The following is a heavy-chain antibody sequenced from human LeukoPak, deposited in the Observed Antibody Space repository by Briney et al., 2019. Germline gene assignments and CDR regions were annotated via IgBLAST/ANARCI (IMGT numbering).Heavy chain of an antibody. J-gene: IGHJ4*02. V-gene: IGHV4-30-4*01. CDR2: IYYSGTT. D-gene: IGHD6-19*01. CDR1: GGSISSGDYY. Sequence: SQTLSLTCTVSGGSISSGDYYWSWIRQPPGKGLEWIGYIYYSGTTHNNPSFKSRVAMAVDTSKNQFSLKLSSVTAADTAVFYCARGRPEQWLSYYFDYWGQGTLVTVSS. CDR3: ARGRPEQWLSYYFDY.